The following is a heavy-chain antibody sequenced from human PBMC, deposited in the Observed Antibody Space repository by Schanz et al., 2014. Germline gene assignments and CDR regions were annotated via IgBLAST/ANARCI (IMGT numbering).Heavy chain of an antibody. CDR1: GYSFTRSG. D-gene: IGHD1-26*01. Sequence: QVPLVQSGAEVQKPGASVMLSCKTSGYSFTRSGISWVRQAPGQGLEWMGWIGGSDGNTNFAQKFQGRVTMTTDTSTSTVYMELRSLTSDDSAVYYCARDRDQWDGNYLDYWGQGTLVTVSS. V-gene: IGHV1-18*01. CDR3: ARDRDQWDGNYLDY. CDR2: IGGSDGNT. J-gene: IGHJ4*02.